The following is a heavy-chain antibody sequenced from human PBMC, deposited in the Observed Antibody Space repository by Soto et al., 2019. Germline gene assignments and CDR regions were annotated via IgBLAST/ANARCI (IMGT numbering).Heavy chain of an antibody. V-gene: IGHV1-2*02. D-gene: IGHD5-12*01. J-gene: IGHJ4*02. Sequence: QVQMVQSGAEVKKPGASVKVSCKASGNSFTGYYVHWVRQAPGQGLEWMGWINPKSGGTNYAQKFQGRVTMTRDTSINTAYMELSSLRSDETAVYFCARDGVVPTMDWGQGTLVTVSS. CDR1: GNSFTGYY. CDR3: ARDGVVPTMD. CDR2: INPKSGGT.